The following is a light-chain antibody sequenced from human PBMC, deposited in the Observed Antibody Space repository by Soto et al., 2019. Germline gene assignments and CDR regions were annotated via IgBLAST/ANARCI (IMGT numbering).Light chain of an antibody. J-gene: IGKJ1*01. V-gene: IGKV3-15*01. CDR2: GAS. CDR3: QQYHNWSCT. CDR1: QSISDT. Sequence: IRMSHSAAALSVNKGGRATLSCRASQSISDTLAWYQQKPGQAPRLLIYGASTRAPGFPARFSGSGSGTDFTLTISSLQSEDVAVYYCQQYHNWSCTFG.